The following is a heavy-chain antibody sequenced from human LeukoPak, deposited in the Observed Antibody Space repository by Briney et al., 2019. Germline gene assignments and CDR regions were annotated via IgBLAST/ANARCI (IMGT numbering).Heavy chain of an antibody. D-gene: IGHD6-19*01. CDR2: IYYSGST. Sequence: SETLSLTCTVSGGSISSYYWSWIRQPPGKGLEWIGYIYYSGSTNYNPSLKSRVTISVDTSKNQFSLKLSSVTAADTAVYYCARVIGIAVRSTSYYYYYGMDVWGQGTTVTVSS. V-gene: IGHV4-59*01. CDR1: GGSISSYY. J-gene: IGHJ6*02. CDR3: ARVIGIAVRSTSYYYYYGMDV.